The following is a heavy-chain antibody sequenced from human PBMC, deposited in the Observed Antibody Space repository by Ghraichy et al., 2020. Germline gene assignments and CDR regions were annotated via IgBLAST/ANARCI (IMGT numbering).Heavy chain of an antibody. V-gene: IGHV3-48*02. CDR2: ITSSSSFR. CDR1: GFTFSSHS. J-gene: IGHJ6*02. CDR3: ARGSTVVRFYYYDGMDV. D-gene: IGHD4-23*01. Sequence: GESLNISCVGSGFTFSSHSMNWVRQSPGKGLEWVSYITSSSSFRSYADSVKGRFTISRDNAQNSLFLQMNSLRDEDAAVYYCARGSTVVRFYYYDGMDVWGQGTTVTVSS.